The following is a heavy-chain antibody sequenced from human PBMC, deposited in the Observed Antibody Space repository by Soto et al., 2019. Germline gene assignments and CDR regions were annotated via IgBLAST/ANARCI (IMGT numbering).Heavy chain of an antibody. V-gene: IGHV1-18*01. CDR1: GYTFTSTG. Sequence: GASVKVSCKASGYTFTSTGISWVRQAPGQGPEWMGWISGFNGKTNYAQKFQGRVTMTTDTSTTTAYMEVRSLTSGDTAVYYCARDLDGSGSYYTDYWGQGTLVTVSS. CDR2: ISGFNGKT. CDR3: ARDLDGSGSYYTDY. J-gene: IGHJ4*02. D-gene: IGHD3-10*01.